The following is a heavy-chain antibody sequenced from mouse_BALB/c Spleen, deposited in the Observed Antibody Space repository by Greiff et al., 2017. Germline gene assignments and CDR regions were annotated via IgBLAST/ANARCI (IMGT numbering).Heavy chain of an antibody. Sequence: VKLMESGPELVKPGASVKMSCKASGYTFTDYVISWVKQRTGQGLEWIGEIYPGSGSTYYNEKFKDKATLTVDKSSSTAYMQLSSPTSEDSAVYYCTRGDNFFDYWGQGTTLTVSS. V-gene: IGHV1-77*01. CDR3: TRGDNFFDY. CDR2: IYPGSGST. J-gene: IGHJ2*01. CDR1: GYTFTDYV.